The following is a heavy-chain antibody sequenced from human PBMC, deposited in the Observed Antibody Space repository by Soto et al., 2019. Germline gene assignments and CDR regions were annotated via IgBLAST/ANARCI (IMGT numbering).Heavy chain of an antibody. D-gene: IGHD3-3*01. Sequence: QVQLVQSGAEVKKPGSSVKVSCKASGGTFSSYTISWVRQAPGQGLEWMGRIIPILGIANYAQKFQGRVTSTADKSTSTAYMELSSLRSEDTAVYYCARANYDFWSGYSFDYWGQGTLVTVSS. CDR2: IIPILGIA. J-gene: IGHJ4*02. V-gene: IGHV1-69*02. CDR3: ARANYDFWSGYSFDY. CDR1: GGTFSSYT.